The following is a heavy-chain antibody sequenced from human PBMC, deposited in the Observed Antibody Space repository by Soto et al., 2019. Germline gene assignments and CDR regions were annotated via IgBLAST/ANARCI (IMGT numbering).Heavy chain of an antibody. CDR3: ARISITIFGVVISAPYYYGMDV. J-gene: IGHJ6*02. Sequence: PSETLSLTCAVYGGSFSGYYWSWIRQPPGKGLEWIGEINHSGSTNYNPSLKSRVTISVDTSKNQFSLKLSSVTAADTAVYYCARISITIFGVVISAPYYYGMDVWGQGTTVTVYS. D-gene: IGHD3-3*01. CDR1: GGSFSGYY. V-gene: IGHV4-34*01. CDR2: INHSGST.